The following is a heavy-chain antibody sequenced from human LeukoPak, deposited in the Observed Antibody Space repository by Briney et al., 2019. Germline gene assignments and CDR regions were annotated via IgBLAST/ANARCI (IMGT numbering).Heavy chain of an antibody. Sequence: GGSLRLSCTASGFTFGDYAMSWVRQAPGKGLEWVGFIRSKAYGGTTEYAASVKGRFTISRDDSKSIAYLQMNSLKTEDTAVYYCTRDKRQWELPDYWGQGTLVTVSS. J-gene: IGHJ4*02. CDR2: IRSKAYGGTT. D-gene: IGHD1-26*01. CDR1: GFTFGDYA. CDR3: TRDKRQWELPDY. V-gene: IGHV3-49*04.